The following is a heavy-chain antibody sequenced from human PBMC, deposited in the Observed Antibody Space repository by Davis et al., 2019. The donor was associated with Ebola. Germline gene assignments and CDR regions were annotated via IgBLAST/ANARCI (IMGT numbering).Heavy chain of an antibody. D-gene: IGHD6-13*01. CDR2: INHSGST. CDR1: GGSFSGYY. CDR3: ARGDLGGKQLVY. Sequence: SETLSLTCAVYGGSFSGYYWTWIRQPPGKGLEWIGEINHSGSTNYNPSLKSRLIISIDTSKNQLSLQLNSVTDADTAVYYCARGDLGGKQLVYWGQGTLVTVSS. V-gene: IGHV4-34*01. J-gene: IGHJ4*02.